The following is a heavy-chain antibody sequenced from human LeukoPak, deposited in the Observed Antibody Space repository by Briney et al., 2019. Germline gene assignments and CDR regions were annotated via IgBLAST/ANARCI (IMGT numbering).Heavy chain of an antibody. CDR1: GFTFSSYA. Sequence: GGSLRLSCAASGFTFSSYAMHWVRQAPGKGLEWVAVISYDGSNKYYADSVKGRFTISRDNSKNTLYLQMNSLRAEDTAVYYCAKSTADQARPFDYWGQGTLVTVSS. CDR3: AKSTADQARPFDY. D-gene: IGHD6-6*01. CDR2: ISYDGSNK. J-gene: IGHJ4*02. V-gene: IGHV3-30-3*02.